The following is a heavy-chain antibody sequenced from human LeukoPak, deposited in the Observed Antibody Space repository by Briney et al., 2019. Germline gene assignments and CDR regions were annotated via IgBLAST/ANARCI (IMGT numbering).Heavy chain of an antibody. CDR2: MNPNSGTT. J-gene: IGHJ4*02. Sequence: EASVKVSCKASGYSFISYDINWVRQATGQGLEWLGWMNPNSGTTGYAQNFQGRVSMTRDTAISTAYLELSNLRSDDTAVYFCARNLARTGDFDYWGQGALVTVSS. V-gene: IGHV1-8*01. CDR3: ARNLARTGDFDY. D-gene: IGHD5-12*01. CDR1: GYSFISYD.